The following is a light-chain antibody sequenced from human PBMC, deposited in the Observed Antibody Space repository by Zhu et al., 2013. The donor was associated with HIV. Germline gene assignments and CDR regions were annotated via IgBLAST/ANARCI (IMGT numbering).Light chain of an antibody. J-gene: IGKJ1*01. Sequence: EKVVTQSPATVSVSPGERVTLSCRASENINDRLAWYQQKPGQAPRLLIYGVSNRATGIPARFSGSGSGTEFTLTISSLQSEDFAVYYCQQRSNWPPWTFGQGTKVEIK. V-gene: IGKV3-15*01. CDR1: ENINDR. CDR3: QQRSNWPPWT. CDR2: GVS.